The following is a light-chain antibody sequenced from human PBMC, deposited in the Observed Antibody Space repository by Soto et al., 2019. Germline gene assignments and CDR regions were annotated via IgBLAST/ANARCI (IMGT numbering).Light chain of an antibody. CDR2: DAS. V-gene: IGKV3-11*01. J-gene: IGKJ4*01. Sequence: EIMLTQSPATLSLSPGEGATLSCRASQSVSSYLAWYQQKPGQAPRLLIYDASNRATGIPARFSGSGSGTDFTLTISSLQPDDFATYYCQQYNDWPLTFGGGTKVDIK. CDR3: QQYNDWPLT. CDR1: QSVSSY.